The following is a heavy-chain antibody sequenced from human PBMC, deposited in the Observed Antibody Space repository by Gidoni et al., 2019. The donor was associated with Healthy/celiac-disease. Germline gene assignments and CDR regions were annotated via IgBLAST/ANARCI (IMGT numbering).Heavy chain of an antibody. CDR2: IYPGDSDT. D-gene: IGHD6-13*01. CDR3: ARPKPGWYSSSPDAFDI. J-gene: IGHJ3*02. Sequence: EVQLVQSGAEVKKPGESLKISCKGSGYSFTSYWIGWVRQMPGKGLEWMGIIYPGDSDTRYSPSFQGQVTISADKSISTADLQWSSLKASDTAMYYCARPKPGWYSSSPDAFDIWGQGTMVTVSS. CDR1: GYSFTSYW. V-gene: IGHV5-51*01.